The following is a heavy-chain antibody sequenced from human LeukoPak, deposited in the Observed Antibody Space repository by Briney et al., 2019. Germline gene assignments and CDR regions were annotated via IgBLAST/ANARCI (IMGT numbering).Heavy chain of an antibody. V-gene: IGHV4-30-2*01. Sequence: SQTLSLTCAVSGGSISSGGYSWSWIRQPPGKGLEWIGYIYHSGSTYYNPSLKSRVTISVDRSKNQFSLKLSSVTAADTAVYYCARDSGTFDYWGQGTLVTVSS. CDR1: GGSISSGGYS. CDR2: IYHSGST. J-gene: IGHJ4*02. D-gene: IGHD3-10*01. CDR3: ARDSGTFDY.